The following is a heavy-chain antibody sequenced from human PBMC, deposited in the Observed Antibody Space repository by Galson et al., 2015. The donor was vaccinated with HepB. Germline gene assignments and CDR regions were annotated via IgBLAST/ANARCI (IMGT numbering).Heavy chain of an antibody. Sequence: SVKVSCKASGYTFTTYTISWVRRAPGQGLEWMGWISAYNGNTNYAQKSQGRVTMTTDTSTSTAYMELRSLRSDDTAVYYCAREGWELSYFDYWGQGSLVTVSS. CDR3: AREGWELSYFDY. CDR2: ISAYNGNT. V-gene: IGHV1-18*01. D-gene: IGHD1-26*01. CDR1: GYTFTTYT. J-gene: IGHJ4*02.